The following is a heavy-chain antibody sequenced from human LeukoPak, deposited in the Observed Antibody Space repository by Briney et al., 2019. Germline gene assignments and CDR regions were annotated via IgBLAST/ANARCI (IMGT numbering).Heavy chain of an antibody. CDR3: ARDGSITMIAGGDEIDY. CDR2: IWYDGSNK. D-gene: IGHD3-22*01. V-gene: IGHV3-33*01. CDR1: GFTFSSYG. J-gene: IGHJ4*02. Sequence: GGSLRLSCAASGFTFSSYGMHWVRQAPGKGPEWVAVIWYDGSNKYYADSVKGRFTISRDNSKNTLYLQMNSLRAEDTAVYYCARDGSITMIAGGDEIDYWGQGTLVTVSS.